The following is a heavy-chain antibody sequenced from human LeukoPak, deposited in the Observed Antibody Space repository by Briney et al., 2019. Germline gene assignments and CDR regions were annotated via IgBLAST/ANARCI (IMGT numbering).Heavy chain of an antibody. CDR2: IRHDGSNK. J-gene: IGHJ4*02. CDR1: GFTFSNYG. V-gene: IGHV3-33*08. Sequence: GGSLRLSCAASGFTFSNYGMSWVRQAPGKGLEWVAFIRHDGSNKYYADSVKGRFTISRDNAKKSLFLQMNSLRVEDTAVYYCARRDLRGIVYWGQGILVTVSS. D-gene: IGHD3-16*01. CDR3: ARRDLRGIVY.